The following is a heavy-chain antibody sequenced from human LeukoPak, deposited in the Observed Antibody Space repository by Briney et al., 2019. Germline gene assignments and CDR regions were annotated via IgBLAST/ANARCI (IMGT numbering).Heavy chain of an antibody. J-gene: IGHJ6*03. D-gene: IGHD3-22*01. CDR3: AKFYYDSSGYYLGRYMDV. CDR1: GFTFSSYA. CDR2: ISGSGGST. V-gene: IGHV3-23*01. Sequence: GGSLRLSCAASGFTFSSYAMSWVRQAPGKGLEWVSAISGSGGSTYYADSVKGRYTISRDNSKNTLYLQMNSLRAEDTAVYYCAKFYYDSSGYYLGRYMDVWGKGTTVTVSS.